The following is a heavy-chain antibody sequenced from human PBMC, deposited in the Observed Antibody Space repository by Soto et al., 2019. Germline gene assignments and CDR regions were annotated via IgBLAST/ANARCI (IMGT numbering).Heavy chain of an antibody. CDR3: ARGGGYGSGSYYRAFDI. CDR2: INPSGGST. J-gene: IGHJ3*02. D-gene: IGHD3-10*01. Sequence: ASVKVSCKASGYTFTSYYMHWVRQAPGQGLEWMGIINPSGGSTSYAQKFQGRVTMTRDTSTSTVYMELSSLRSEDTAVYYCARGGGYGSGSYYRAFDIWGQGTMVTVS. V-gene: IGHV1-46*01. CDR1: GYTFTSYY.